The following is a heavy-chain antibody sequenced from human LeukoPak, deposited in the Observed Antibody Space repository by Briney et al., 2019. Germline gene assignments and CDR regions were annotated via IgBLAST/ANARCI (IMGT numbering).Heavy chain of an antibody. D-gene: IGHD4-17*01. V-gene: IGHV3-23*01. CDR2: ISGSGGST. CDR1: GGSISSGGYY. J-gene: IGHJ4*02. CDR3: AKLFWDPSTVTHFDY. Sequence: LSLTCTVSGGSISSGGYYWSWIRQHPGKGLEWVSAISGSGGSTYYTDSVKGRFTISRDNSKNTLYLQMNSLRAEDTAVYYCAKLFWDPSTVTHFDYWGQGTLVTVSS.